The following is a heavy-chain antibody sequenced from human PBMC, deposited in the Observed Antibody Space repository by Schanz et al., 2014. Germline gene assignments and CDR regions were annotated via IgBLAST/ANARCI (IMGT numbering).Heavy chain of an antibody. V-gene: IGHV1-8*01. D-gene: IGHD3-16*01. J-gene: IGHJ4*02. CDR1: GYTFTSYD. Sequence: QVQLVQSGAEVKKPGASVKVSCKASGYTFTSYDINWVRQATGQRLEWMGRMNSKTGNTGYAQRFQGRVTMARNTSITTAYLELSSVRSGDTAVYYCTKGRTFGRWGQGTLVTVSS. CDR2: MNSKTGNT. CDR3: TKGRTFGR.